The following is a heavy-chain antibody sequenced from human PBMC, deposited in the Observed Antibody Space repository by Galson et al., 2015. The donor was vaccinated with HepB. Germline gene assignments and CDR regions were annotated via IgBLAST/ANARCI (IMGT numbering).Heavy chain of an antibody. CDR3: TTVLTVVDDYGDYDPSYYYYGMDV. V-gene: IGHV3-15*01. D-gene: IGHD4-17*01. CDR1: GFTFSNAW. J-gene: IGHJ6*02. CDR2: IKSKTDGGTT. Sequence: SLRLSCAASGFTFSNAWMSWVRQAPGKGQEWVGRIKSKTDGGTTDYAAPVKGRFTISRDDSKNTLYLQMNSLKTEDTAVYYCTTVLTVVDDYGDYDPSYYYYGMDVWGQGTTVTTSS.